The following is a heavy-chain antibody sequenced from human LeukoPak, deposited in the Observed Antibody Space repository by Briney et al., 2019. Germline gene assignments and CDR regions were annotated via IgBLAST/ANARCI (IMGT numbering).Heavy chain of an antibody. V-gene: IGHV3-33*03. CDR2: IRYDGSNK. Sequence: GKSLRLSCAASGFTFSSYGIHWVRQAPGKGLEWVAFIRYDGSNKYYADSVKGRFTISRDNAKNSLYLQMNSLRAEDTAVYYCATRKNWFDPWGQGTLVTVSS. CDR1: GFTFSSYG. J-gene: IGHJ5*02. CDR3: ATRKNWFDP.